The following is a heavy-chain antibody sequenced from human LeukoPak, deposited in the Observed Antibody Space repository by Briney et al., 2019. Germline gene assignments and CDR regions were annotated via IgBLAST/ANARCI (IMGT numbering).Heavy chain of an antibody. V-gene: IGHV4-59*11. D-gene: IGHD6-6*01. Sequence: SETLSLTCTVSGGSISIHYWSWIRQPPGKGLQWIGYINYSGSTNYNPSLKSRVTISVDTSKNQFSLKLSSVTAADTAVYYCARGSPDSSSCWFDPWGQGTLVTVSS. CDR3: ARGSPDSSSCWFDP. CDR1: GGSISIHY. J-gene: IGHJ5*02. CDR2: INYSGST.